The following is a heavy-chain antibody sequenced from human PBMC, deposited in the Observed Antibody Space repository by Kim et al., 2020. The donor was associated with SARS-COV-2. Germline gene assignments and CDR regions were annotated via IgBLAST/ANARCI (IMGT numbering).Heavy chain of an antibody. V-gene: IGHV3-23*01. J-gene: IGHJ1*01. D-gene: IGHD2-15*01. CDR1: GFTFSSYA. Sequence: GGSLRLSCAASGFTFSSYAMSWVRQAPGKGLEWVSAISGSGGSTYYADSVKGRFTISRDNSKNTLYLQMNSLRAEDTAVYYCAKGIGYCSGGSCQEYFQHWGQGTLVTVSS. CDR2: ISGSGGST. CDR3: AKGIGYCSGGSCQEYFQH.